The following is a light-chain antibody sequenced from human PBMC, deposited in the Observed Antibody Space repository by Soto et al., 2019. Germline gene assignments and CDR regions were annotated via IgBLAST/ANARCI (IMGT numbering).Light chain of an antibody. J-gene: IGKJ2*01. CDR1: RGISRN. CDR3: QQTYITPFT. CDR2: SAS. V-gene: IGKV1-39*01. Sequence: DIQMTQSPSSLSASVGDRVTITCRASRGISRNLNWYQQKPGKAPKLLIYSASSLQTGVPSRFSGSGSGTDFTLIISSLQPADFATYYCQQTYITPFTFGPGTKLEIK.